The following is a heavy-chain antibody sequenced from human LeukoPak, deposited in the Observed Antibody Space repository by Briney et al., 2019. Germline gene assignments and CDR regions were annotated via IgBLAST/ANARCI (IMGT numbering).Heavy chain of an antibody. V-gene: IGHV4-59*01. CDR1: GGSFSGYY. D-gene: IGHD2-15*01. CDR3: ARGFPAGYCGGGSCYSGPYFDY. J-gene: IGHJ4*02. Sequence: SETLSLTCAVYGGSFSGYYWSWIRQPPGKGLEWIGYIYYSGSTNYNPSLKSRVTISVDTSKNQFSLKLCSVTAADTAVYYCARGFPAGYCGGGSCYSGPYFDYWGQGTLVTVSS. CDR2: IYYSGST.